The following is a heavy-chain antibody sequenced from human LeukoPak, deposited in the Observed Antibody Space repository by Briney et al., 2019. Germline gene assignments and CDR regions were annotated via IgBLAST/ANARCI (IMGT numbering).Heavy chain of an antibody. CDR2: INHSGSN. Sequence: SETLSLTCAVYGGSFSGYYWSWIRQPPGKGLEWIGEINHSGSNNYNTSLKSRVTISVDTSKNQFSLKLSSVTAADTAVYYCARSWRWIAARSYDYWGQGTLVTVSS. D-gene: IGHD6-6*01. J-gene: IGHJ4*02. V-gene: IGHV4-34*01. CDR3: ARSWRWIAARSYDY. CDR1: GGSFSGYY.